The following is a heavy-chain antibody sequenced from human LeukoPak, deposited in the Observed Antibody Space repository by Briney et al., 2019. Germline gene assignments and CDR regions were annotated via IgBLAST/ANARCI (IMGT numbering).Heavy chain of an antibody. D-gene: IGHD3-10*01. CDR2: FDPEDGET. V-gene: IGHV1-24*01. J-gene: IGHJ4*02. CDR3: ATDPTSDLTPVIRFGEMTD. Sequence: ASVKVSCKVSGYTLTELSMHWVRQAPGKGLEWMGGFDPEDGETIYAQKFQGRVTMTEDTSTDTAYMELSSLRSEGTAVYYCATDPTSDLTPVIRFGEMTDWGQGTLVTVSS. CDR1: GYTLTELS.